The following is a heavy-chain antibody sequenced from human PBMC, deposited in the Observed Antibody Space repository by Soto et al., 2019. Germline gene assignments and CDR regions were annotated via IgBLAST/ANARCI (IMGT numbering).Heavy chain of an antibody. V-gene: IGHV4-39*01. CDR1: GGSISSSSYY. CDR3: ARQIFWVVVAATPDLYWFDP. D-gene: IGHD2-15*01. CDR2: IYYSGST. J-gene: IGHJ5*02. Sequence: QLQLQESGPGLVKPSETLSLTCTVSGGSISSSSYYWGWIRQPPGKGLEWIGSIYYSGSTYYNPSLKSRVTISVDTSKNQFSLKLSSVTAADTAVCYCARQIFWVVVAATPDLYWFDPWGQGTLVTVSS.